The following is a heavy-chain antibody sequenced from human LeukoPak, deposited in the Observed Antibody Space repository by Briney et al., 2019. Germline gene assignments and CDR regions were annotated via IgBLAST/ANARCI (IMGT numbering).Heavy chain of an antibody. CDR1: GFTFSINA. V-gene: IGHV3-23*01. CDR2: LSGSGGST. CDR3: AKGYRWVAETGWFYP. D-gene: IGHD3-16*02. J-gene: IGHJ5*02. Sequence: GGSLRLFCASSGFTFSINAMLWVRQARGKGLEWVSGLSGSGGSTYYGDFLKGGFTIPRDNPKNRLYRQENGERAGDTRVYLCAKGYRWVAETGWFYPQGKGTIVTV.